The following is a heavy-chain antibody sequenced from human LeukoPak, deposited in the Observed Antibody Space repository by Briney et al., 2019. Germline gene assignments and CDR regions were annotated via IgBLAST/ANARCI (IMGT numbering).Heavy chain of an antibody. CDR1: GFTFSTYA. CDR2: ISGSGGST. V-gene: IGHV3-23*01. CDR3: AKVESGGYLPLFDY. J-gene: IGHJ4*02. Sequence: QSGGSLRLSCAASGFTFSTYAMSWVRQAPGKGLEWVSAISGSGGSTYYADSVKGRFTISRDNSKNTLYLQMNSLRAEDTAVYYCAKVESGGYLPLFDYWGQGTLVTVSS. D-gene: IGHD5-12*01.